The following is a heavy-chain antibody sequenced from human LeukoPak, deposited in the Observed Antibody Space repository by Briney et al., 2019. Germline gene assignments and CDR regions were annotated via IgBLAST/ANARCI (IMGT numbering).Heavy chain of an antibody. D-gene: IGHD3-16*01. CDR3: ARDANWAVNDY. J-gene: IGHJ4*02. V-gene: IGHV3-74*01. CDR2: INGDGTYL. CDR1: GFTFNTYW. Sequence: PGGSLRLSCSASGFTFNTYWMHWVRQVPGKGLVWVSRINGDGTYLNYADSVKGRFTISRHNGKNTVYLQMNSLRVDDTAVYYCARDANWAVNDYWGQGTLVIVSA.